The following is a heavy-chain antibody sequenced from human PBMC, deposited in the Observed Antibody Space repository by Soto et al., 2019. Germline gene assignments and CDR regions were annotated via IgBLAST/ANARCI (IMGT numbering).Heavy chain of an antibody. V-gene: IGHV4-31*11. CDR3: ARSVFP. J-gene: IGHJ5*02. Sequence: PSETLSLTCAVYGGSFSGYYWSWIRQHPGKGLEWIGYIYYSGSTYYNPSLKSRVTISVDTSKNQFSLKLSSVTAADTAVYYCARSVFPWGQGTLVTAPQ. CDR1: GGSFSGYY. CDR2: IYYSGST.